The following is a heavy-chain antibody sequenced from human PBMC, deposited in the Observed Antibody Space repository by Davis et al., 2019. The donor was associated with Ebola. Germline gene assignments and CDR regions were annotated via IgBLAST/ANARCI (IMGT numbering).Heavy chain of an antibody. CDR3: ASAGLSGYDSFGMDV. V-gene: IGHV1-45*02. CDR1: GYTFTSYG. J-gene: IGHJ6*02. D-gene: IGHD5-12*01. CDR2: ITPFNGNT. Sequence: SVKVSCKASGYTFTSYGISWVRQAPGQGLEWMGWITPFNGNTNYAQKFQDRVTITRDRSMSTAYMELSSLRSEDTAMYYCASAGLSGYDSFGMDVWGQGTTVTVSS.